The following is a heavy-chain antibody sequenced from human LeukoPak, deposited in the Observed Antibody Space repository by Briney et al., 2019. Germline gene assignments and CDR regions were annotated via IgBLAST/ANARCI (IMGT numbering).Heavy chain of an antibody. J-gene: IGHJ4*02. CDR1: GFTFSSYG. V-gene: IGHV3-30*18. CDR2: ISYDGSNK. CDR3: AKDSGGAALFHIDY. Sequence: GGSLRLSCAASGFTFSSYGMHWARQAPGKGLEWVAVISYDGSNKYYADSVKGRFTISRDNSKNTLYLQMNSLRAEDTAVYYCAKDSGGAALFHIDYWGQGTLVTVSS. D-gene: IGHD3-10*01.